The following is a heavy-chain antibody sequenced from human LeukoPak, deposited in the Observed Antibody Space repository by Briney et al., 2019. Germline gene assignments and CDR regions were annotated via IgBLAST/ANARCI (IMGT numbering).Heavy chain of an antibody. CDR1: GFTFSNNW. CDR3: VILRLVAVTHDAFDV. J-gene: IGHJ3*01. Sequence: PGGSLRLSCAASGFTFSNNWMSWVRQAPGKGLEWVANIKQDGTEKYYADSVRGRITISRDNAKNSLHLQMNSLRAEDTAVYYCVILRLVAVTHDAFDVWGQGTMVTVSS. CDR2: IKQDGTEK. V-gene: IGHV3-7*01. D-gene: IGHD5-12*01.